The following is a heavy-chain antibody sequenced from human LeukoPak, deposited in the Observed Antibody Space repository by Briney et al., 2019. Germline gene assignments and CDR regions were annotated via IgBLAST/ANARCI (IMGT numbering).Heavy chain of an antibody. J-gene: IGHJ4*02. D-gene: IGHD5-18*01. V-gene: IGHV1-2*02. Sequence: ASVKVSCKASGHTFTGYYMHWVRQAPGQGLEWMGWINPNSGGTNYAQKFQGRVTMTRDTSISTAYMELSRLRSDDTAVYYCARDRSPAPGRSYGRGHFDYWGQGTLVTVSS. CDR3: ARDRSPAPGRSYGRGHFDY. CDR2: INPNSGGT. CDR1: GHTFTGYY.